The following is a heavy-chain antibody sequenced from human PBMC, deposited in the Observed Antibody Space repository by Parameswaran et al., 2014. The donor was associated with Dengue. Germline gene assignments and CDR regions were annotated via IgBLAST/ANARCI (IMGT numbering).Heavy chain of an antibody. J-gene: IGHJ4*02. V-gene: IGHV1-46*01. Sequence: VRQAPGQGLEWMGIINPSGGSTSYAQKFQGRVTMTRDTSTSTVYMELSSLRSEDTAVYYCARGTTVTAYFDYWGQGTLVTVSS. CDR2: INPSGGST. CDR3: ARGTTVTAYFDY. D-gene: IGHD4-17*01.